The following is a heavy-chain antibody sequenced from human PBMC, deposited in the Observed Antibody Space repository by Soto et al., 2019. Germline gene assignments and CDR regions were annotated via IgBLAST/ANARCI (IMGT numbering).Heavy chain of an antibody. CDR1: GFTFRRYS. CDR3: ERAHEMIKLPSYYDYGMDG. D-gene: IGHD5-18*01. V-gene: IGHV3-48*02. J-gene: IGHJ6*02. Sequence: GSLRLSCTSSGFTFRRYSMTWVRPAPGKGLEWVSYISSSSSTIYYAVSVKGRFTISRDNAKNSLYLQLNSLRDEDTAVYYCERAHEMIKLPSYYDYGMDGWGQGTKVTVSS. CDR2: ISSSSSTI.